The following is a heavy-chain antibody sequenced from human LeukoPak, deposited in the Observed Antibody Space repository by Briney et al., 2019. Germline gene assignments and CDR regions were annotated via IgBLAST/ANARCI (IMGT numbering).Heavy chain of an antibody. Sequence: GGSLRLSCAASGFTFSSYSMNWVRQAPGKGLEWVSYISSSSSTIYYADSVKGRFTISRDNSKNTLYLQMNSLRAEDTAVYYCAKDPDSGSYYYWGQGTLVTVSS. V-gene: IGHV3-48*01. CDR2: ISSSSSTI. CDR3: AKDPDSGSYYY. CDR1: GFTFSSYS. J-gene: IGHJ4*02. D-gene: IGHD3-10*01.